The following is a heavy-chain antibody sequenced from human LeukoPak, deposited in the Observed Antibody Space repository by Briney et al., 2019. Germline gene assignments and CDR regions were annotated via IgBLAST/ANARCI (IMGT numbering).Heavy chain of an antibody. CDR1: GFTFDDYA. V-gene: IGHV3-9*01. CDR2: ISWNSGSI. J-gene: IGHJ4*02. Sequence: GRSLRFSCAASGFTFDDYAMHWVRQAPGKGLEWVSGISWNSGSIGYADSVKGRFTISRDNAKNSLYLQMNSLRAEDTALYYCAKGLLWFGELLSSFDYWGQGTLVTVSS. CDR3: AKGLLWFGELLSSFDY. D-gene: IGHD3-10*01.